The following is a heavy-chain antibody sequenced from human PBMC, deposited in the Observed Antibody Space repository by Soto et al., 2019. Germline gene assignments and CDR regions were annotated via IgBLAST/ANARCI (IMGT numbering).Heavy chain of an antibody. CDR2: IGARSGST. CDR3: VRDRGSPDPFDS. CDR1: GFTFSSYA. V-gene: IGHV3-23*01. Sequence: GSLRLSCAASGFTFSSYAMSWVRQAPGKGLEWVSAIGARSGSTYYADSVKGRFTISRDDAKNTLYLQMNSLRSEDTAVYYCVRDRGSPDPFDSWGQGTMVTVSS. D-gene: IGHD3-10*01. J-gene: IGHJ3*02.